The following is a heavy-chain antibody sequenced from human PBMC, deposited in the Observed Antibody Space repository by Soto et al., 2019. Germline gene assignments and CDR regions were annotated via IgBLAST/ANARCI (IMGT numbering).Heavy chain of an antibody. CDR2: ISGSGDST. Sequence: GGSLRLSCAASGFSFTNYVMNWVRQTPGKGLEWVSTISGSGDSTYYTDSVKGRFTISRDNSKRTLFLQMNSLRADDTAVYYCVRRAITATTSWRSFDIWGQGTMVTVSS. J-gene: IGHJ3*02. D-gene: IGHD1-7*01. CDR1: GFSFTNYV. V-gene: IGHV3-23*01. CDR3: VRRAITATTSWRSFDI.